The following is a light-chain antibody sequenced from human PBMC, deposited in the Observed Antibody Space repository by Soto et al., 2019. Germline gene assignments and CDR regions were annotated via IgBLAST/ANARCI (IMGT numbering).Light chain of an antibody. CDR3: QQYGRSSYT. J-gene: IGKJ2*01. Sequence: EIVLTQSPGTLSLSPGERATLSCRASQSVSSSYLAWYQQKPGQAPRLFIYGASSRATGIPDRFSGSGSGTDFTLTISSLEPEDFAVYYCQQYGRSSYTFGQGTKLEIK. CDR1: QSVSSSY. V-gene: IGKV3-20*01. CDR2: GAS.